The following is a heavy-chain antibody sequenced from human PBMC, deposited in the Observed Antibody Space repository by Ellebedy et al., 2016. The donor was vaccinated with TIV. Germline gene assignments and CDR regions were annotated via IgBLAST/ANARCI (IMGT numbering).Heavy chain of an antibody. D-gene: IGHD2-2*01. Sequence: GESLKISCAASGFTFSSYAMSWVRQAPGKGLEWVSAISGSGSSTYYADAVKGRFTISRDNSKNTLYLHMNSLRAEDTAVYYCARDIVVVPAARRPYYYSGMDVWGQGTTVTVSS. CDR3: ARDIVVVPAARRPYYYSGMDV. CDR2: ISGSGSST. CDR1: GFTFSSYA. J-gene: IGHJ6*02. V-gene: IGHV3-23*01.